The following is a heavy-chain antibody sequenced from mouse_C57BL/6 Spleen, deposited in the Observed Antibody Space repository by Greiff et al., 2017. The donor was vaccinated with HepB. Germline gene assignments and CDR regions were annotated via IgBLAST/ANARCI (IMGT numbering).Heavy chain of an antibody. J-gene: IGHJ4*01. CDR3: ARVGYSNYVDAMDY. D-gene: IGHD2-5*01. CDR1: GFTFSDYY. CDR2: INYDGSST. Sequence: EVHLVESEGGLVQPGSSMKLSCTASGFTFSDYYMAWVRQVPEKGLEWVANINYDGSSTYYLDSLKSRFIISRDNAKNILYLQMSSLKSEDTATYYCARVGYSNYVDAMDYWCQGTSVTVSS. V-gene: IGHV5-16*01.